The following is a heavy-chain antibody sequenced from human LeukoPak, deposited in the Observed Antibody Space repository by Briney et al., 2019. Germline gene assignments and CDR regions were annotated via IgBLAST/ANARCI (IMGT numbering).Heavy chain of an antibody. J-gene: IGHJ5*02. CDR3: AGAPRTTYYDFWSGPNWFDP. CDR1: GGSISSYY. Sequence: SETLSLTCTVSGGSISSYYWSWIRQPPGKGLEWIGYIYYSGSTNYNPSLKSRVTISVDTSKNQFSLKLSSVTAADTAVYYCAGAPRTTYYDFWSGPNWFDPWGQGTLVTVSS. CDR2: IYYSGST. V-gene: IGHV4-59*01. D-gene: IGHD3-3*01.